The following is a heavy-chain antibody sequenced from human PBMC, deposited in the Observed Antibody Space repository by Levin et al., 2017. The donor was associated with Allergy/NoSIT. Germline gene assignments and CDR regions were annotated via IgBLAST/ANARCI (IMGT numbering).Heavy chain of an antibody. D-gene: IGHD6-19*01. CDR1: GFSFTNYA. Sequence: GGSLRLSCVASGFSFTNYAMAWVRQAPGKGLEWISGISGGVGGTYYADSVKGRFTISRDNSKNTLFLQMNSLRADDTAIYYCAKDSTSTGWIAGWFDPWGQGTLVTVSS. V-gene: IGHV3-23*01. J-gene: IGHJ5*02. CDR3: AKDSTSTGWIAGWFDP. CDR2: ISGGVGGT.